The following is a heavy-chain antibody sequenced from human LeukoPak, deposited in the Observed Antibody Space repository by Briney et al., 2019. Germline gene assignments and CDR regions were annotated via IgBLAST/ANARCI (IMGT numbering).Heavy chain of an antibody. V-gene: IGHV3-73*01. D-gene: IGHD5-18*01. CDR3: ASARGSNYGSLGD. Sequence: PGGSLRLSCAASGFTFSDSAIHWVRQASGKGLEWVGRIRGKGFSDPPAYAASVKNRFTISRDDSESTAYLQMNSLKAEDTAVYYCASARGSNYGSLGDWGQGTLVTVSS. CDR1: GFTFSDSA. J-gene: IGHJ4*02. CDR2: IRGKGFSDPP.